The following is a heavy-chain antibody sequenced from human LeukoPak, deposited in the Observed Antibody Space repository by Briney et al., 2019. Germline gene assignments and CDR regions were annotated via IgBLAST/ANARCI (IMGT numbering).Heavy chain of an antibody. CDR2: MKQDGSEK. J-gene: IGHJ5*02. V-gene: IGHV3-7*01. Sequence: GGSLRLSCAASGFTFSSYWMSWVRQAPGKGLEWVANMKQDGSEKYYVDSVKGRFTISRDNAKNSLYLQMNSLRAEDTAVYYCARRNGLSENWFDPWGQGTLVTVSS. CDR1: GFTFSSYW. CDR3: ARRNGLSENWFDP. D-gene: IGHD2-8*01.